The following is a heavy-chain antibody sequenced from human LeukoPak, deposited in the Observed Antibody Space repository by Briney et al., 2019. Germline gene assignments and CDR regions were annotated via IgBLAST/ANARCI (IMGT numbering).Heavy chain of an antibody. CDR2: INHSGST. CDR3: ASFIRXGSXXXDPXTNWFDP. D-gene: IGHD3-10*01. Sequence: SETLSLTCAVYGGSFSGYYWSWIRQPPGKGLEWIGEINHSGSTNYNPSLKSRVTISVDTSKNQFSLKLSSVTAADTAVYYCASFIRXGSXXXDPXTNWFDPWGQGTLVTV. CDR1: GGSFSGYY. V-gene: IGHV4-34*01. J-gene: IGHJ5*02.